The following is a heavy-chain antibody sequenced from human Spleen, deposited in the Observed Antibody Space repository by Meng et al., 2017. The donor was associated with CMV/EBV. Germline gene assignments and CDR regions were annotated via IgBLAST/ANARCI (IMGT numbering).Heavy chain of an antibody. J-gene: IGHJ2*01. Sequence: SGPTLVKPTQTLTLTCTFSGFSLSTPGMRVNWIRQPPGKALEWLARIDWDDDKFYSTSLKTRLTVSKDTSKNQVVLTMTNMDPVDTATYYCARFVQVTSGNWYVDLWGRGTLVTVSS. CDR3: ARFVQVTSGNWYVDL. V-gene: IGHV2-70D*14. CDR1: GFSLSTPGMR. D-gene: IGHD4-11*01. CDR2: IDWDDDK.